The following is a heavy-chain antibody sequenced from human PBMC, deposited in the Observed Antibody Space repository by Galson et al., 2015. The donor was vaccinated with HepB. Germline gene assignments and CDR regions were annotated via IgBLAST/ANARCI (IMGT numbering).Heavy chain of an antibody. V-gene: IGHV3-33*01. CDR1: GFTLSSYG. CDR2: IWYDGSNK. D-gene: IGHD2-2*01. J-gene: IGHJ6*02. Sequence: SLRLSCAASGFTLSSYGMHWVRQAPGKGLDWVAVIWYDGSNKYYADSVRGRFTISRDNSKNTLYLQMNSLRAEDTAVYYCVRSHMGGTNYYYYGMDVWGQGTTVTVSS. CDR3: VRSHMGGTNYYYYGMDV.